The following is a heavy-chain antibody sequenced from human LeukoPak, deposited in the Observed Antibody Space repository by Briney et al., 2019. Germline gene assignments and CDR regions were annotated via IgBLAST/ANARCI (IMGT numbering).Heavy chain of an antibody. CDR1: GFTFSSYW. J-gene: IGHJ4*02. Sequence: GGSLRLSCAASGFTFSSYWMSWVRQAPGKGLEWVANIKKDGSEKYYVDSVKGPFTISRDNAKNSLILQMNSLRAEDTAVYYCARGHTYYDFWSGHYFDYWGQGTLVTVSS. CDR3: ARGHTYYDFWSGHYFDY. D-gene: IGHD3-3*01. CDR2: IKKDGSEK. V-gene: IGHV3-7*01.